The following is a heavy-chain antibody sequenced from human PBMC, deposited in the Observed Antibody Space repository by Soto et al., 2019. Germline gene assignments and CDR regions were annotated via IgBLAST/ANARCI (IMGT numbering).Heavy chain of an antibody. V-gene: IGHV1-2*04. Sequence: ASVKVSCKASGYTFTSYYMHWVRQAPGQGLEWMGWINPNSGGTNYAQKFQGWVTMTRDTSISTAYMELSRLRSDDTAVYYCARDAGSPDLYYYYYMDVWGKGTTVTVSS. CDR3: ARDAGSPDLYYYYYMDV. CDR2: INPNSGGT. D-gene: IGHD2-2*01. J-gene: IGHJ6*03. CDR1: GYTFTSYY.